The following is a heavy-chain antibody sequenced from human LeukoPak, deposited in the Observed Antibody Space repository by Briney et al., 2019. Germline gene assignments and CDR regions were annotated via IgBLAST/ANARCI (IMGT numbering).Heavy chain of an antibody. CDR1: GFTFSSYA. CDR2: ISGSGGNT. D-gene: IGHD4-17*01. CDR3: AKGLIYGDVPDDAFDI. J-gene: IGHJ3*02. V-gene: IGHV3-23*01. Sequence: PGGSLRLSCAASGFTFSSYAMSWVRQAPGKGLEWVSVISGSGGNTYYTDSVKGRFTTSRDNSKNTLYLQMNSLKAEDTAVYYCAKGLIYGDVPDDAFDIWGQGTMVTVSS.